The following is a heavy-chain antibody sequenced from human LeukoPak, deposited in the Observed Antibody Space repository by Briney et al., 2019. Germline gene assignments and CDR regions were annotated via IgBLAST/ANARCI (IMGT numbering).Heavy chain of an antibody. V-gene: IGHV3-48*03. CDR3: AREEGGDSSGWALDY. J-gene: IGHJ4*02. D-gene: IGHD6-19*01. CDR2: ISPSGDIL. Sequence: GGSLRLSCAASGFTFNIHGMNWVRQAPGKGLEWVSGISPSGDILYYADPVKGRFTISRDNAKNSLYLQMNSLRAEDTAVYYCAREEGGDSSGWALDYWGQGTLVTVSS. CDR1: GFTFNIHG.